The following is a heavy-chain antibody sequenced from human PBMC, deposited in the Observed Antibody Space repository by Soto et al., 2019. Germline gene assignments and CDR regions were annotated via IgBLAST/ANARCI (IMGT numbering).Heavy chain of an antibody. Sequence: QVQLVQSGAEVKKPGASVKVSCKASGYTFTSYDINWVRQATGQGLEWMGWMNPNSGNTGYAQKCQGRVTMTRNTSISTAYMELSSLRSEDTAVYYCARRASKDNWFDPWGQGTLVTVSS. CDR3: ARRASKDNWFDP. J-gene: IGHJ5*02. CDR1: GYTFTSYD. CDR2: MNPNSGNT. V-gene: IGHV1-8*01.